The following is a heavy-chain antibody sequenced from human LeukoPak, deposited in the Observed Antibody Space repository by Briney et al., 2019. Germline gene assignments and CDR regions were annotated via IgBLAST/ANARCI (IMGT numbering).Heavy chain of an antibody. Sequence: SQTLSLTCTVSGGSISSGDYYWSWIRQPPGKGLEWIGYIYYSGSTYHNPSLKSRVTISVDTSKNQFSLKLSSVTAADTAVYYCARAIALADYYDSSGYSPQYFQHWGQGTLVTVSS. D-gene: IGHD3-22*01. CDR1: GGSISSGDYY. V-gene: IGHV4-30-4*01. J-gene: IGHJ1*01. CDR3: ARAIALADYYDSSGYSPQYFQH. CDR2: IYYSGST.